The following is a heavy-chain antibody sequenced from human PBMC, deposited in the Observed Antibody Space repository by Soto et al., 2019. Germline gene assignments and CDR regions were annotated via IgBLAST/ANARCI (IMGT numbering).Heavy chain of an antibody. V-gene: IGHV3-48*03. CDR2: IPSSGGTI. CDR1: GFTFSSFE. Sequence: GGSLRLSCAASGFTFSSFEMNWVRQAPGKGPEWVSYIPSSGGTIYYADSVKGRFTTSRDNAKNSLFLQMNNLRADDTAIYYCARDGTGDFWSGYFTSFDYWGQGTLVTVSS. D-gene: IGHD3-3*01. J-gene: IGHJ4*02. CDR3: ARDGTGDFWSGYFTSFDY.